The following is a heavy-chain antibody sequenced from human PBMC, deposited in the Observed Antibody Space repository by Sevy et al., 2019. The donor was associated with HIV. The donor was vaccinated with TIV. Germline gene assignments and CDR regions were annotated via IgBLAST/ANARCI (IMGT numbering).Heavy chain of an antibody. D-gene: IGHD4-17*01. CDR1: GFTFSHAW. V-gene: IGHV3-15*05. Sequence: GGSLRLSCAGSGFTFSHAWMTWVRQAPGKGLEWVGRIKSKTAGGTTDYSAPVKGRFTISRDDSETTMYLQMNSLKTEDTTGYYCTNEVYGDLSYGMDVWGQGTTVTVSS. CDR3: TNEVYGDLSYGMDV. J-gene: IGHJ6*02. CDR2: IKSKTAGGTT.